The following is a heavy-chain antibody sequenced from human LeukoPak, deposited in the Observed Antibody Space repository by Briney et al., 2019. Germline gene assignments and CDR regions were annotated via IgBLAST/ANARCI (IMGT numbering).Heavy chain of an antibody. D-gene: IGHD2-15*01. CDR3: ARAQTGRGYCSGGSCPFDY. Sequence: GRSLRLSCAASGFTFSSYGMHWVRQAPGKGLEWVAVIWYDGSNKYYADSVKGRFTISRDNSKNTLYLQMNSLRAEDTAVYYCARAQTGRGYCSGGSCPFDYWGQGTLVTVSS. J-gene: IGHJ4*02. CDR2: IWYDGSNK. CDR1: GFTFSSYG. V-gene: IGHV3-30*19.